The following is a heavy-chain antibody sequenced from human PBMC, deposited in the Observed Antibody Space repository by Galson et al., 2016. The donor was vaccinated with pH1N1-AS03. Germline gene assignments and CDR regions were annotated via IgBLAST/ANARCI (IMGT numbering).Heavy chain of an antibody. Sequence: SVKVSCKASGYTFTSYAMHWVRQAPGQRLEWMGWINAGNGNTKYSQKFQGRVTITRDTSASTAYMELSSLRSEDTAVYYCARDRGSGYDLFDYYYGMDVWGQGITVTVSS. D-gene: IGHD5-12*01. J-gene: IGHJ6*02. CDR3: ARDRGSGYDLFDYYYGMDV. V-gene: IGHV1-3*01. CDR1: GYTFTSYA. CDR2: INAGNGNT.